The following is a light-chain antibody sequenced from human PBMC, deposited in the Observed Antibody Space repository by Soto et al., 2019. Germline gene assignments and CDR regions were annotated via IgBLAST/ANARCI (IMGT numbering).Light chain of an antibody. CDR3: TSYTSTTTPYV. J-gene: IGLJ1*01. Sequence: QSVLTQPASVSGSPGQSITISCTGTSSDVGAYNYVSWYQQHPGKPPKLMIYEVSRRPSGVSDRFSGSKSGSTASLTIYGLQAEDEADYYCTSYTSTTTPYVFGTGTKVTVL. CDR2: EVS. V-gene: IGLV2-14*01. CDR1: SSDVGAYNY.